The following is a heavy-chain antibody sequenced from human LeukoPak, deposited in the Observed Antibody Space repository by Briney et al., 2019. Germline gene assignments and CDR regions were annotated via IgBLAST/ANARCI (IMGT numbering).Heavy chain of an antibody. J-gene: IGHJ5*02. CDR3: ARGVNSYASGSYLRDWFDP. D-gene: IGHD3-10*01. Sequence: GGSLRLSCAASGFTFTTYWMSWVRQFPGKGLQWVASINQDGTEKYYVDSVKGRFTISRDNAKNSLFLQMDSLRAEDTAVYYCARGVNSYASGSYLRDWFDPWGQGTLVTVSS. CDR2: INQDGTEK. CDR1: GFTFTTYW. V-gene: IGHV3-7*01.